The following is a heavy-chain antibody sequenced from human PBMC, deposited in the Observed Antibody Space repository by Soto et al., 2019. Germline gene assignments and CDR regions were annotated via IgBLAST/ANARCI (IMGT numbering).Heavy chain of an antibody. CDR2: ISAYNGNT. J-gene: IGHJ6*02. CDR3: ARVMAYDFWSGYLPLLNRYGMDV. D-gene: IGHD3-3*01. V-gene: IGHV1-18*01. Sequence: ASVKVSCKASGYTFTSYGISWVRQAPGQGLEWMGWISAYNGNTNYAQKLQGRVTMTTDTSTSTAYMELRSLRSDDTAVYYCARVMAYDFWSGYLPLLNRYGMDVWGQGTMVTVSS. CDR1: GYTFTSYG.